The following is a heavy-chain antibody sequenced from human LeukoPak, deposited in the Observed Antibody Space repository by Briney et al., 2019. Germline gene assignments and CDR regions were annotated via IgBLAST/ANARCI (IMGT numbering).Heavy chain of an antibody. Sequence: PSETLSLTCAVSGCSISSGGCSWSWIRQLPGKGLEWIGYIYHSGSTYYNPSLKSRVTISVDRSKNQFSLKLSSVTAADTAVYYCARIDYGDFYFDYWGQGTLVTVSS. CDR1: GCSISSGGCS. V-gene: IGHV4-30-2*01. D-gene: IGHD4-17*01. J-gene: IGHJ4*02. CDR2: IYHSGST. CDR3: ARIDYGDFYFDY.